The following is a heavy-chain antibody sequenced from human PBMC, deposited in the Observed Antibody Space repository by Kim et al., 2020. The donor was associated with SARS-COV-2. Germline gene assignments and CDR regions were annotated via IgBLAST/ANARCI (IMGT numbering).Heavy chain of an antibody. CDR2: ISYDGSNK. V-gene: IGHV3-30-3*01. J-gene: IGHJ3*02. Sequence: GGSLRLSCAASGFTFSSYAMHWVRQAPGKGLEWVAVISYDGSNKYYADSVKGRFTISRDNSKNTLYLQMNSLRAEDTAVYYCARARPRITMIVVVNRNVFDAFDMCGQGPSVT. D-gene: IGHD3-22*01. CDR1: GFTFSSYA. CDR3: ARARPRITMIVVVNRNVFDAFDM.